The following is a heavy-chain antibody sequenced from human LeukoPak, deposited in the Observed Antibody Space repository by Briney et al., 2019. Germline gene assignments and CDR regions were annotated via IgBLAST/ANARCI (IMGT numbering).Heavy chain of an antibody. D-gene: IGHD5/OR15-5a*01. CDR2: ISDTSRYI. CDR1: GFTFSGYS. CDR3: ARGSVGYWFDP. Sequence: GGSLRLSCAASGFTFSGYSMNWVRLSPGKGLEWVSSISDTSRYIYYADSVKGRFIISRDNAKNSLYLQMNSLRADDTAVYYCARGSVGYWFDPWGQGTLVTVSP. V-gene: IGHV3-21*01. J-gene: IGHJ5*02.